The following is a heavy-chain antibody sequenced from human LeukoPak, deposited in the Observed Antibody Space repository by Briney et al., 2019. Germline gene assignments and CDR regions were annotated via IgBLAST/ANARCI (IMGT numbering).Heavy chain of an antibody. Sequence: SQTLSLTCAISGDSVSSNSAAWNWIRQSPSRGLEWLGRTYYRSKWYNDYAVSVKSRITINPDTSKNQFSLQLNSVTPEDTAVYYCARGSKAVLRYFARVKTENWFDPWGQGTLVTVSS. J-gene: IGHJ5*02. V-gene: IGHV6-1*01. D-gene: IGHD3-9*01. CDR3: ARGSKAVLRYFARVKTENWFDP. CDR1: GDSVSSNSAA. CDR2: TYYRSKWYN.